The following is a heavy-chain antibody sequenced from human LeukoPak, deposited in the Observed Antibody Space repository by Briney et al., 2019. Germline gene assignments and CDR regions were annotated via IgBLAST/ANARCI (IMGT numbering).Heavy chain of an antibody. D-gene: IGHD1-26*01. CDR1: GFTFSSYA. J-gene: IGHJ4*02. CDR3: AKDPDSRSQGYFDY. CDR2: IIGGGGTT. Sequence: PGGSLRLSCAASGFTFSSYAMSWVRRAPGKGLEWASAIIGGGGTTYYADSVKGRFTISRDNSMNTLFLQMNSLRADDTAVYYCAKDPDSRSQGYFDYWGQGTLVTVSS. V-gene: IGHV3-23*01.